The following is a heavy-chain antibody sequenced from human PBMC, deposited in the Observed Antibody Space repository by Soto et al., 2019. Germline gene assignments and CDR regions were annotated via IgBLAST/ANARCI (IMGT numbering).Heavy chain of an antibody. CDR2: ISSSSSYI. CDR3: ARDQGENYDFWSGYYTPGYYYYGMDV. D-gene: IGHD3-3*01. Sequence: GGSLRLSCAASGFTFSSYSMNWVRQAPGKGLEWVSSISSSSSYIYYADSVKGRFTISRDNAKNSLYLQMNSLRAEDTAVYYCARDQGENYDFWSGYYTPGYYYYGMDVWGQGTTVTVSS. CDR1: GFTFSSYS. V-gene: IGHV3-21*01. J-gene: IGHJ6*02.